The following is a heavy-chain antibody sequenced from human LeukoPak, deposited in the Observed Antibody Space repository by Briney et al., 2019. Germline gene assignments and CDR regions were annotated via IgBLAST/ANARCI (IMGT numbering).Heavy chain of an antibody. CDR1: GFTFDDYA. J-gene: IGHJ4*02. Sequence: GGSLRLSCAASGFTFDDYAMHWVRQAPGKGLGWVSGISWNSGSIGYADSVKGRFTISRDNAKNSLYLQMNSLRAEDTASYYCAKDRGIAVDWGQGTLVTVSS. V-gene: IGHV3-9*01. D-gene: IGHD6-19*01. CDR3: AKDRGIAVD. CDR2: ISWNSGSI.